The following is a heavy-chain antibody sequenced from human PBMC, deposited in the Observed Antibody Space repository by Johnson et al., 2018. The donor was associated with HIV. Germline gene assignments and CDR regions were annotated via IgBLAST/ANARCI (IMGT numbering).Heavy chain of an antibody. CDR1: GFTFDDYG. Sequence: VQLVESGGGVVRPGGSLRLSCAASGFTFDDYGMSWVRQAPGKGLEWVAGISGSGVSTYYADSVKGRLSISRDHSKNTLYLQMNSLRAEDTAVYYCAKDRVGIYGEPWDIWGQGTMVTVSS. CDR3: AKDRVGIYGEPWDI. D-gene: IGHD1-14*01. CDR2: ISGSGVST. J-gene: IGHJ3*02. V-gene: IGHV3-23*04.